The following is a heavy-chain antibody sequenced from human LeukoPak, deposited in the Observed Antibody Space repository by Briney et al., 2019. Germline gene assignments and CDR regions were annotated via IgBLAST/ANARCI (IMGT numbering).Heavy chain of an antibody. CDR1: GFTFSSYG. V-gene: IGHV3-23*01. D-gene: IGHD2-2*02. J-gene: IGHJ5*02. CDR2: ISGGGGST. Sequence: GGSLRLSCAASGFTFSSYGMHWVRQAPGKGLEWVSGISGGGGSTYYADSVKGRLTISRDNSKNTLYLQMNSLRAEDTAVYYCAEEAIHFSWFDPWGQGTLVTVSS. CDR3: AEEAIHFSWFDP.